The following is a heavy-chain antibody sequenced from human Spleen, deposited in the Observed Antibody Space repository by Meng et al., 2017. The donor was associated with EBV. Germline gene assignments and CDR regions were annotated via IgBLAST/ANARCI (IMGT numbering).Heavy chain of an antibody. CDR2: VHYTGST. V-gene: IGHV4-38-2*02. CDR1: GDSISSFYY. D-gene: IGHD1-1*01. CDR3: ARDSNNLPYSDD. Sequence: QLQLRESGPGQVKPSXTLSLTCTVSGDSISSFYYWGWIRQPPGRGLEWIGSVHYTGSTYYSPSLKSRVTVSVDTSKNQFSLNVSSVTAADTAVYYCARDSNNLPYSDDWGQGTLVTVSS. J-gene: IGHJ4*02.